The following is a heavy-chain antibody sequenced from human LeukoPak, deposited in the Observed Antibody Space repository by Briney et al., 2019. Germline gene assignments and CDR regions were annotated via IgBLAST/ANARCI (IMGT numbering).Heavy chain of an antibody. D-gene: IGHD3-3*01. Sequence: SETLSLTCAVYGGSFSGYYWSWIRQPPGKGLEWIGEINHSGSTNYNPSLKSRVTISVDTSKNQFSLKLSSVTAADTAVYCCARRVTIFGVDRAYYYMDVWGKGTTVTVSS. CDR3: ARRVTIFGVDRAYYYMDV. CDR1: GGSFSGYY. J-gene: IGHJ6*03. CDR2: INHSGST. V-gene: IGHV4-34*01.